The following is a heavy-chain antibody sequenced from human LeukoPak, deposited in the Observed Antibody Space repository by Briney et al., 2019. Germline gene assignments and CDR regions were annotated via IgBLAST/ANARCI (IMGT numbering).Heavy chain of an antibody. CDR3: ARGAEPYLYYYHGMDV. J-gene: IGHJ6*02. V-gene: IGHV4-59*01. D-gene: IGHD2/OR15-2a*01. Sequence: SETLSLTCTVSGGSISSYYWSWIRQPPGKGLEWIGYIYYSGSTNYNPSLKSRVTISVDTSKNQFSLKLSSVTAADTAVYYCARGAEPYLYYYHGMDVWGQGTTVTVSS. CDR1: GGSISSYY. CDR2: IYYSGST.